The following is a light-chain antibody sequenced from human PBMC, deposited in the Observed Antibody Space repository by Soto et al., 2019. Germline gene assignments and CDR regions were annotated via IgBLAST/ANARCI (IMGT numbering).Light chain of an antibody. Sequence: QSALTQPASVSGSPGQSITISCTGTSSDVGGHDYVSWYQQHPGKAPKLIIYEVRNRPSGVSNRFSGSKSGNTASLTISGLQAEDEADYYCSSYSSTTLVFGTGIKVTVL. V-gene: IGLV2-14*01. CDR1: SSDVGGHDY. CDR3: SSYSSTTLV. J-gene: IGLJ1*01. CDR2: EVR.